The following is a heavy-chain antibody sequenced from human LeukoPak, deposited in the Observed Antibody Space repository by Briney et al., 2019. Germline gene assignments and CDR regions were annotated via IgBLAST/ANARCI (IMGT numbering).Heavy chain of an antibody. J-gene: IGHJ4*02. CDR1: GGTFSSYA. V-gene: IGHV1-69*13. CDR3: ARGSHRITIFGVVMDY. D-gene: IGHD3-3*01. Sequence: SVTVSCKASGGTFSSYAISWVRQAPGQGLEWMGGIIPIFGTANYAQKFQGRVTITADESTSTAYMELSSLRSEDTAVYYCARGSHRITIFGVVMDYWGQGTLVTVSS. CDR2: IIPIFGTA.